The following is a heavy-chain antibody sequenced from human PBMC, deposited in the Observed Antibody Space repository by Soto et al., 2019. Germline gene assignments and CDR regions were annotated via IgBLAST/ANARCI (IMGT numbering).Heavy chain of an antibody. V-gene: IGHV4-59*08. Sequence: ETLSLTCTVSGGSISSYYWSWIRQPPGKGLEWIGYIYYSGSTNYNPSLKSRVTISVDTSKNQFSLNLSSVTAADTAVYYCARHANYYANYYFDSWGQGTLVTVSS. CDR2: IYYSGST. CDR1: GGSISSYY. D-gene: IGHD3-3*01. J-gene: IGHJ4*02. CDR3: ARHANYYANYYFDS.